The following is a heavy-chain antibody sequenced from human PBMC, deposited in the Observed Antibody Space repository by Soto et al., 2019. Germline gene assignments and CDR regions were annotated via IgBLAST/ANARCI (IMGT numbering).Heavy chain of an antibody. CDR1: GFTFTSSA. Sequence: SVRVSCKASGFTFTSSAVQWVRQARGQRLEWIGWIVVGSGNTNYAQKFQERVTIARDMSTSTAYMELSSLRSEDTAVYYCAAETYYYDSSDPRGMDVWGQGTTVTVS. V-gene: IGHV1-58*01. CDR3: AAETYYYDSSDPRGMDV. J-gene: IGHJ6*02. D-gene: IGHD3-22*01. CDR2: IVVGSGNT.